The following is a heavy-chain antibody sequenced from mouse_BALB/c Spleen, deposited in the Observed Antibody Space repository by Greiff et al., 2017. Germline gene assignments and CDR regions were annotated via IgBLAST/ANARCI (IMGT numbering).Heavy chain of an antibody. J-gene: IGHJ4*01. V-gene: IGHV5-12-1*01. D-gene: IGHD1-2*01. CDR3: ARHQRHYYGYYAMDY. CDR1: GFAFSSYD. Sequence: DVQLVESGGGLVKPGGSLKLSCAASGFAFSSYDMSWVRQTPEKRLEWVAYISSGGGSTYYPDTVKGRFTISRDNAKNTLYLQMSSLKSEDTAMYYCARHQRHYYGYYAMDYWGQGTSVTVSS. CDR2: ISSGGGST.